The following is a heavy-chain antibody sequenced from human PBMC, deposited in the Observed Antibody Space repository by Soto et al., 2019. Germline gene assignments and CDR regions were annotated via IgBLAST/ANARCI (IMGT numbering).Heavy chain of an antibody. CDR1: GGSISSGGYY. CDR2: IYYSGST. CDR3: ARADSYYGSGRYENYYYYGMDV. J-gene: IGHJ6*02. D-gene: IGHD3-10*01. Sequence: SETLSLTCTVSGGSISSGGYYWSWIRQHPGKGLEWIGYIYYSGSTYYNPSLKSRVTISVDTSKNQFSLKLSSVTAADTAVYYCARADSYYGSGRYENYYYYGMDVWGQGTTVTVSS. V-gene: IGHV4-31*03.